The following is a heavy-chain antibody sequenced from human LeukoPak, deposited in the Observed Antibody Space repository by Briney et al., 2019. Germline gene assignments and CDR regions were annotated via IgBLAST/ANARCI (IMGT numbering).Heavy chain of an antibody. CDR1: GYTFTDYY. V-gene: IGHV1-2*02. D-gene: IGHD3-16*01. CDR3: AREDLSTYPFDF. CDR2: INPNSGDT. Sequence: ASVKVSCRASGYTFTDYYLHWVRQAPGQGLEWMGWINPNSGDTNFAQNLQGRVTMTRDTSINTVYMELSRLRSDDTAVYYCAREDLSTYPFDFWGQGTLVTVSS. J-gene: IGHJ4*02.